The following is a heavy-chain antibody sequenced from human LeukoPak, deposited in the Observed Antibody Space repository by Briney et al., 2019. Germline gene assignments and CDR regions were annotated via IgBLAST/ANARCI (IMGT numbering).Heavy chain of an antibody. CDR1: GYTFTSYY. Sequence: ASVKVSCKASGYTFTSYYMHWVRQAPGQGLEWMGIINPSGGSTSYAQKFQGRVTMTRDTSTSTVYMELSSLRSEDTAVYYCARDWHYYDSSGYYRAPSDYYYYGMDVWGQGTTVTVSS. CDR2: INPSGGST. CDR3: ARDWHYYDSSGYYRAPSDYYYYGMDV. V-gene: IGHV1-46*01. D-gene: IGHD3-22*01. J-gene: IGHJ6*02.